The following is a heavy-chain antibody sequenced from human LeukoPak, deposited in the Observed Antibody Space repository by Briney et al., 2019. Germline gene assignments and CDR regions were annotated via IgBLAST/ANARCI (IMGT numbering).Heavy chain of an antibody. J-gene: IGHJ3*02. D-gene: IGHD4-17*01. CDR2: VYYTGTT. CDR1: GDSITNGFHY. CDR3: ARRPTTVHALGAFHI. Sequence: SETLSLTCSVTGDSITNGFHYWDWIRQPPRRGLEWIGGVYYTGTTYYNPSLETRVTISLDPSQNLFSLKVNSLTAADAGTYFCARRPTTVHALGAFHIWGQGTVVTVSS. V-gene: IGHV4-39*02.